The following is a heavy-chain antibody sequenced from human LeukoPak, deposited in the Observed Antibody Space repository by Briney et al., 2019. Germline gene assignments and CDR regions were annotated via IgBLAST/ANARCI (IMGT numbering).Heavy chain of an antibody. J-gene: IGHJ4*02. CDR1: GGSISSGDYY. CDR3: ARAAGCCREDYFDY. CDR2: IYYSGST. V-gene: IGHV4-30-4*01. Sequence: SETLSLTCTVSGGSISSGDYYWSWIRQPPGKGLEWIGYIYYSGSTYYNPSLKSQVTISVDTSKNQFSLKLSSVTAADTAVYYCARAAGCCREDYFDYWGQGTLVTVSP. D-gene: IGHD2-15*01.